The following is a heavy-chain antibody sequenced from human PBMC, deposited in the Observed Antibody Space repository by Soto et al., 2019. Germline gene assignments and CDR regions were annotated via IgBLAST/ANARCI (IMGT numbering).Heavy chain of an antibody. CDR1: GGTFSSYA. Sequence: ASVKVSCKASGGTFSSYAISWVRQAPGQGLEWMGWISAIIGTTNYAQKFQGRVTMTTDTSTSTAYMELRSLRSDDTAVYYCARDLKRGGWYLDYWGQGTLVTVSS. V-gene: IGHV1-18*01. CDR3: ARDLKRGGWYLDY. CDR2: ISAIIGTT. J-gene: IGHJ4*02. D-gene: IGHD6-19*01.